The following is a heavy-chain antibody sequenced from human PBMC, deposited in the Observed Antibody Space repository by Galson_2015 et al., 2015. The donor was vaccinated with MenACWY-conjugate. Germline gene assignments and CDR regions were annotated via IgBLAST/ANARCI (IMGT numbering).Heavy chain of an antibody. Sequence: LRLSCAASEFTLSNAWMNWVRQAPGKGLEWVGIIKSKPVGGATDYAAPVKGRFTISRDDSKNTLYLQMNSLKTEDTAVYYCTTLTMIIIHDDYWGQGTLVTVSS. CDR3: TTLTMIIIHDDY. CDR2: IKSKPVGGAT. D-gene: IGHD3-22*01. V-gene: IGHV3-15*01. J-gene: IGHJ4*02. CDR1: EFTLSNAW.